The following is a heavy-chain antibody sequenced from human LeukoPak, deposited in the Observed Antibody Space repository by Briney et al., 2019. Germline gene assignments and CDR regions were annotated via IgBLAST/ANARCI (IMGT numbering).Heavy chain of an antibody. CDR3: ARGSDGILTGYYNDY. D-gene: IGHD3-9*01. V-gene: IGHV1-69*04. CDR2: VIPILGIA. CDR1: GGTFSSYA. J-gene: IGHJ4*02. Sequence: SVKVSCRASGGTFSSYAISWVRQAPGQGLEWMGRVIPILGIANYAQKFQGRVTITADKSTSTAYMELSSLRSEDTAVYYRARGSDGILTGYYNDYWGQGTLVTVSS.